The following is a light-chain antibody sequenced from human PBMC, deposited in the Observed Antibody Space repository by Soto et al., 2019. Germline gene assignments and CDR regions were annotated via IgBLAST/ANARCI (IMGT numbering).Light chain of an antibody. V-gene: IGKV1-39*01. Sequence: DIQMTQSPSSLSASVGDRVTIACRASQTIKKYLSWYQQKPGKAPKLLISAASNLQSGVTSRFNGSGSGTDFTLTITTLQPEDFATYYCQQSYTSHMYTFGQGTKLDIK. CDR3: QQSYTSHMYT. CDR2: AAS. J-gene: IGKJ2*01. CDR1: QTIKKY.